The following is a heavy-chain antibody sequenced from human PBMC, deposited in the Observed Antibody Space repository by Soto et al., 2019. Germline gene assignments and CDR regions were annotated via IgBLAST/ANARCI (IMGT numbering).Heavy chain of an antibody. CDR2: ISHSEST. CDR1: GGSLSDYY. CDR3: ARGVVRRVIIQYTSFFDY. V-gene: IGHV4-34*01. D-gene: IGHD3-10*01. J-gene: IGHJ4*02. Sequence: SETLSLTCAVYGGSLSDYYWSWIRQPPGKGLEWIGEISHSESTNYNPSLKSRVTISVDISKNQFSMKLSSVTAADTAVYYCARGVVRRVIIQYTSFFDYWGLGTPVTVSS.